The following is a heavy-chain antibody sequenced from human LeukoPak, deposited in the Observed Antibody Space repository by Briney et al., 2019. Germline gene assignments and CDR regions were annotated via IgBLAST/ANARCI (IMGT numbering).Heavy chain of an antibody. D-gene: IGHD6-6*01. CDR1: GGSFSGYY. CDR3: ARGPSIRQLVIYYFDY. V-gene: IGHV4-34*01. Sequence: SETLSLTCTVYGGSFSGYYWSWIRQPPGKGLEWIGEINHSGSTNYNPSLKSRVTISVDTSKNQFSLKLSSVTAADTAVYYCARGPSIRQLVIYYFDYWGQGTLVTVSS. CDR2: INHSGST. J-gene: IGHJ4*02.